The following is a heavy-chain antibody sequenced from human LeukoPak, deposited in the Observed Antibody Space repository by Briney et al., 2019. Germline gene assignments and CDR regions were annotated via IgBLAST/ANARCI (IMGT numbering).Heavy chain of an antibody. CDR1: GFTFSTYW. CDR2: IKQDGSEK. Sequence: GGSLRLSCAASGFTFSTYWMSWVRQAPGKGLEWVAYIKQDGSEKYYVDSVKGRFTISRGNAKNSLCLQMNNLRAEDTAVYYCARVGSSYYHYMDVWGKGTTVTVSS. CDR3: ARVGSSYYHYMDV. D-gene: IGHD6-6*01. V-gene: IGHV3-7*01. J-gene: IGHJ6*03.